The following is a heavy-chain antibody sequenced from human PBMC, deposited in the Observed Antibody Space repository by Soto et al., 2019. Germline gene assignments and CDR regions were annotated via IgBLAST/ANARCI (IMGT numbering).Heavy chain of an antibody. CDR2: IIPALGIT. V-gene: IGHV1-69*08. J-gene: IGHJ6*04. D-gene: IGHD2-15*01. CDR3: ARDQYCSVSSCFGYPDV. Sequence: QVQLVQSGATVKRPGSSVRVSCQASGDTFSTHTIPWVRQAPGQGLEWVGRIIPALGITTYAQRFQGRVTISAVRSTSTAYMVLSSLTSDDTALYYCARDQYCSVSSCFGYPDVWGGGTAVIVSS. CDR1: GDTFSTHT.